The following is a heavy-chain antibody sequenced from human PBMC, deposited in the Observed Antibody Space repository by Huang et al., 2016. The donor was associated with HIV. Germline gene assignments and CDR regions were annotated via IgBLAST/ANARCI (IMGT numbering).Heavy chain of an antibody. CDR2: INPGDSDT. Sequence: EVQLVQSGAEVKKPGESLKISCNASGYSFTHFWIGWVRQMPGKGLEWRGLINPGDSDTRYSPSFQGQVTISADKSIDTAYLQWSSLKASDTAIYYCAKQGYTWSFDYWGQGTLVSVSS. D-gene: IGHD5-12*01. V-gene: IGHV5-51*01. CDR3: AKQGYTWSFDY. J-gene: IGHJ4*02. CDR1: GYSFTHFW.